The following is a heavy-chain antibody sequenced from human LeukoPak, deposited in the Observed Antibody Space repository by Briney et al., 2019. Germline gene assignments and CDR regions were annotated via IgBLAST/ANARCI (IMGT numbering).Heavy chain of an antibody. V-gene: IGHV4-34*01. D-gene: IGHD2/OR15-2a*01. CDR2: INHTGFT. J-gene: IGHJ4*02. CDR3: AKLSPRSG. Sequence: PSETLSLTCSVSGASLSEYFWSWVRQSPGKGLEWIGEINHTGFTHYNPSLKSRVTMSSDLSKNQFSLNLTSLTAADSAVYYCAKLSPRSGWGQGTLVTVSS. CDR1: GASLSEYF.